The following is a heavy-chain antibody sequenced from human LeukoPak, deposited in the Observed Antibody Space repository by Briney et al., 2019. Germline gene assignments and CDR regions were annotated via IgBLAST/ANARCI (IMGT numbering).Heavy chain of an antibody. CDR2: IYSGGNT. Sequence: ETLSLTCTVSGGSISSYYWSWIRQPPGKGLEWVSFIYSGGNTHYSDSVKGRFTISRDNSKNTLYLQMNSLRADDTAVYYCARRAGEYSHPYDYWGQGTLVTVSS. CDR3: ARRAGEYSHPYDY. CDR1: GGSISSYY. V-gene: IGHV3-53*01. J-gene: IGHJ4*02. D-gene: IGHD4-17*01.